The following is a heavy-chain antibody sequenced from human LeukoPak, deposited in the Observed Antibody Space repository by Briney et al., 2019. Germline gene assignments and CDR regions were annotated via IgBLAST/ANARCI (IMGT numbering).Heavy chain of an antibody. V-gene: IGHV4-61*02. D-gene: IGHD6-19*01. Sequence: SQTLSLTCTVSGGSISSGSYYWSWIRQPAGKGLEWIGRIYTSGSTNYNPSLKSRVTISVDTSKNQFYLKLSSVTAADTAVYYCARGIAVAGGYYFYYMDVWGKGTTVTISS. CDR3: ARGIAVAGGYYFYYMDV. J-gene: IGHJ6*03. CDR1: GGSISSGSYY. CDR2: IYTSGST.